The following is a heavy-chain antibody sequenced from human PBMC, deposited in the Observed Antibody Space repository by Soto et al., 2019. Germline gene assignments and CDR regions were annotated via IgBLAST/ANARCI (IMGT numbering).Heavy chain of an antibody. CDR3: AKIRWTVSLQEEDAI. CDR2: VIPIFGTP. D-gene: IGHD2-15*01. J-gene: IGHJ4*02. CDR1: GGTFGSYA. Sequence: QVQLVQSVAEVKKPGSSVKVSCKPSGGTFGSYAISWVRQAPGQGLEWMGGVIPIFGTPHYAQKFHGRVTITADIPTSTAYLELSSLKSADTAVYYCAKIRWTVSLQEEDAIWGQGTLVTVSS. V-gene: IGHV1-69*06.